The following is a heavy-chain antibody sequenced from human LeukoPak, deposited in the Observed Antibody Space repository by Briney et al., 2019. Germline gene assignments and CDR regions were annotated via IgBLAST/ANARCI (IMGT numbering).Heavy chain of an antibody. CDR1: GFTFSSYS. CDR3: ARDIVVVPAAMVPDAFDI. CDR2: ISSSSSYI. V-gene: IGHV3-21*01. Sequence: GGSLRLSCAASGFTFSSYSMNWVRQAPGKGLEWVSSISSSSSYIYYADSVKGRFTISRDNAKNSLYLQMNSLRAEDTAVYYCARDIVVVPAAMVPDAFDIWGQGTMVTVSS. J-gene: IGHJ3*02. D-gene: IGHD2-2*01.